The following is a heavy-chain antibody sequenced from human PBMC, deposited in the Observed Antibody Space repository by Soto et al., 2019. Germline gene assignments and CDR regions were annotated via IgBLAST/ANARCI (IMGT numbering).Heavy chain of an antibody. Sequence: SETLSLTCTVSGGSISSYYWSWTRQPPGKGLEWIGYIYYSGSTNYNPSLKSRVTISVDTSKNQFSLKLSSVTAADTAVYYCASAGGSYHKFDYWGQGTLVTVYS. D-gene: IGHD1-26*01. CDR2: IYYSGST. CDR3: ASAGGSYHKFDY. CDR1: GGSISSYY. J-gene: IGHJ4*02. V-gene: IGHV4-59*01.